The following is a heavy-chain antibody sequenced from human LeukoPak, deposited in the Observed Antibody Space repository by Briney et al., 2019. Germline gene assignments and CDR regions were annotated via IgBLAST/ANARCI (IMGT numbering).Heavy chain of an antibody. J-gene: IGHJ3*02. V-gene: IGHV1-24*01. CDR3: ATDLRLLWFGELSGDAFDI. D-gene: IGHD3-10*01. CDR1: GYTLTELS. CDR2: FDPEDGET. Sequence: ASVKVSCKVSGYTLTELSMHWVRQAPGKGLEWMGGFDPEDGETIYAQKFQGRVTMAEDTSTDTAYMELSSLRSEDTAVYYCATDLRLLWFGELSGDAFDIWGQGTMVTVSS.